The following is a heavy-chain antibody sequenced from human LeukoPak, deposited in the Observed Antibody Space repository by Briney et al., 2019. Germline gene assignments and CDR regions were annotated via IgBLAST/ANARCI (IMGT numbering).Heavy chain of an antibody. CDR1: GFTFSTYS. CDR2: ISSSSNYI. Sequence: GGSLRLSCAASGFTFSTYSMNWVRQAPGKGLGWVSYISSSSNYIYYADSVKGRFTISRDNAKNSLYLQMNSLRAEDTAVYYCARASGDYLVDYWGQGTLVTVSS. D-gene: IGHD4-17*01. CDR3: ARASGDYLVDY. J-gene: IGHJ4*02. V-gene: IGHV3-21*01.